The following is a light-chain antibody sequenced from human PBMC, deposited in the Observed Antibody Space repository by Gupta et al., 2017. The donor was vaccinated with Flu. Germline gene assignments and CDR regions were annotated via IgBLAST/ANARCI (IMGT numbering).Light chain of an antibody. J-gene: IGKJ4*01. V-gene: IGKV1-33*01. CDR2: DAA. CDR1: QDINNY. CDR3: QQYDNLPPHT. Sequence: DIQLTQSPSSLSASVGDRVTITCQANQDINNYLNWYQQKPGKAPKLLIYDAANLETGGPSRFSGRGCGTDVNFPTSSRQQEEIATYYCQQYDNLPPHTFGGGTKVEIK.